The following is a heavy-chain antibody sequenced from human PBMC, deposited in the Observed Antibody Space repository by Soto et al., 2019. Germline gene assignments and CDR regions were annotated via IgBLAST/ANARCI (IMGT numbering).Heavy chain of an antibody. J-gene: IGHJ6*02. CDR2: VYYSENT. D-gene: IGHD3-16*01. Sequence: SETLSLTCTVSGPSISSSTYYWGWIRQPPGKGLEWIGSVYYSENTYYNPSLKSRVTISVDTSKNLFSLKLSSVTAADTAVYYCARRLGERDYYYYGMDVWGQGTTVTVSS. CDR1: GPSISSSTYY. CDR3: ARRLGERDYYYYGMDV. V-gene: IGHV4-39*02.